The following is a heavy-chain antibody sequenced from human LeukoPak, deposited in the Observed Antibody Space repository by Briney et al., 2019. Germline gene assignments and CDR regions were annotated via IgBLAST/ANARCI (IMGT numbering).Heavy chain of an antibody. V-gene: IGHV3-30*03. CDR2: ISYDGSNK. CDR1: GFTFSSYS. J-gene: IGHJ4*02. D-gene: IGHD3-22*01. Sequence: GGSLRLSCAASGFTFSSYSMNWVRQAPGKGLEWVAVISYDGSNKLYADSVKGRFTLSRDNSKNTLSLQMNSLRAEDTAVYYCASGCSVYDSSGYCFEHWGQGTLVTVSS. CDR3: ASGCSVYDSSGYCFEH.